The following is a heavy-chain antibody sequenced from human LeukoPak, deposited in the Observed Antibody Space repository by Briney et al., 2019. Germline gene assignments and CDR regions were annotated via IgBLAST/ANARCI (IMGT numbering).Heavy chain of an antibody. V-gene: IGHV1-8*01. CDR1: GYTFTSYD. CDR2: MNPNSGNT. D-gene: IGHD5-24*01. CDR3: ARVREMATIRPYYFDY. J-gene: IGHJ4*02. Sequence: SVNVSCKPSGYTFTSYDISWVRHATGQGHEWGVWMNPNSGNTGYAQKFQGRVTMTRNTSISTAYMELSSLRSEDTAVYYCARVREMATIRPYYFDYWGQGTLVTVSS.